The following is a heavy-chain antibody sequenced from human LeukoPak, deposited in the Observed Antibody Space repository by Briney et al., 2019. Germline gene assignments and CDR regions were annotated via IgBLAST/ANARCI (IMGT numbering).Heavy chain of an antibody. V-gene: IGHV3-9*01. Sequence: GGSLRLSCVASGFTFEDYAMHWVRQVSGHGPEWVAGITWNGGATAYADSERGRFAISRDNDRNALYLEMNSLTVADTALYYCVKDVGAHTYNPYYHDYGFEVWGQGTSVAVSS. CDR2: ITWNGGAT. CDR3: VKDVGAHTYNPYYHDYGFEV. CDR1: GFTFEDYA. D-gene: IGHD5-24*01. J-gene: IGHJ6*02.